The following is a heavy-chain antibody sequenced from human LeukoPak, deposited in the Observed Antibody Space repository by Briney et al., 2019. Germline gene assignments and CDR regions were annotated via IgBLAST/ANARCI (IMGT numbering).Heavy chain of an antibody. CDR1: GGSFSGYY. J-gene: IGHJ2*01. D-gene: IGHD3-22*01. V-gene: IGHV4-34*01. Sequence: PSETLSLTCAVYGGSFSGYYWSWIRQPPGKGLEWIGEINHSGSTNYNPSLKSRVTISVDTSKNQFSLKLSSATAADTAVYYCARGLYDSSGYYYRPRPNRYFDLWGRGTLVTVSS. CDR3: ARGLYDSSGYYYRPRPNRYFDL. CDR2: INHSGST.